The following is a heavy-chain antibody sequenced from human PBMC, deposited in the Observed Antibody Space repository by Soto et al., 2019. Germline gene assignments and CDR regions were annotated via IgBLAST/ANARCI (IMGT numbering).Heavy chain of an antibody. J-gene: IGHJ4*02. Sequence: GESLKISCKGSGYSFTSYWIGWVRQMPGKGLEWMGIIYPGDSHTRYSPSFQGQVTISADKSISTAYLQWSSLKASDTAMYYCARLKQQLVRNTVYYFDYWGQGTLVTVSS. D-gene: IGHD6-13*01. CDR1: GYSFTSYW. V-gene: IGHV5-51*01. CDR3: ARLKQQLVRNTVYYFDY. CDR2: IYPGDSHT.